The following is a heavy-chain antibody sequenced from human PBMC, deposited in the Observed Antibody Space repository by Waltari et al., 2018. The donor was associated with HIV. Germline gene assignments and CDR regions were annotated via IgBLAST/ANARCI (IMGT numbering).Heavy chain of an antibody. D-gene: IGHD3-10*01. V-gene: IGHV4-34*01. J-gene: IGHJ4*02. CDR1: GGSFSGYY. CDR3: ARAPSGDFDY. CDR2: INHSGST. Sequence: QVQLQQWGAGLLKPSETLSLTCAVSGGSFSGYYWSWIRQPPGKGLEWIGEINHSGSTNYNPSLKSRVTISVDTSKNQFSLKLSSVTAADTAVYYCARAPSGDFDYWGQGTLVTVSS.